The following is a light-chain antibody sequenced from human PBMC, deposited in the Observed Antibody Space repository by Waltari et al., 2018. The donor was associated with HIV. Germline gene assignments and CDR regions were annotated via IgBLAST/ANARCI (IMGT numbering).Light chain of an antibody. V-gene: IGKV3-15*01. CDR2: GAS. CDR1: QTITSN. J-gene: IGKJ4*01. CDR3: QQYENWPPFT. Sequence: IVMTQSPATLAVSPGERATLSCRASQTITSNLAWYQHKPGQAPRLLIFGASTRATGIPARFSGSGSGTDFTLTISSLQSEDFAIYYCQQYENWPPFTFGGGTRVEIK.